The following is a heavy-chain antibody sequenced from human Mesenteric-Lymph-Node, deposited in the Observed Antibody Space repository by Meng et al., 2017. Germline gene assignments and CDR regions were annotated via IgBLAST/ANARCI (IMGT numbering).Heavy chain of an antibody. V-gene: IGHV1-2*02. CDR1: GYTFTDYY. J-gene: IGHJ4*02. CDR2: INPNSGGT. CDR3: ASATYCSGGSCYPTIRPHFDY. Sequence: ASVKVSCKASGYTFTDYYIHWVRQAPGQGLEWMGWINPNSGGTNYAQKFQGRVTMTRDTSISTAYMELSRLRSDDTAVYYCASATYCSGGSCYPTIRPHFDYWGQGTLVTVSS. D-gene: IGHD2-15*01.